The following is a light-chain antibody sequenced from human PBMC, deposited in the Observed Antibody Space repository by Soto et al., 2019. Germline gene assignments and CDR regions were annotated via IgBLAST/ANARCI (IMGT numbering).Light chain of an antibody. CDR3: LQHNFYPPT. Sequence: DIQMTQSPSAMSASVGDRVTITCRASQGIHKYLAWFQQKPGKVPKRLIYGASNLQSGVPSRFSGSGSGTEFTLTISSRQPEDFATYNCLQHNFYPPTLGQGTRLE. CDR2: GAS. CDR1: QGIHKY. J-gene: IGKJ5*01. V-gene: IGKV1-17*03.